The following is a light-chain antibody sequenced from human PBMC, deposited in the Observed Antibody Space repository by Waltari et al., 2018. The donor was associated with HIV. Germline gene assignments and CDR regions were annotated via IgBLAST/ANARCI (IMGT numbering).Light chain of an antibody. V-gene: IGLV1-51*01. CDR2: DHH. CDR3: ATWDTSLSAWV. Sequence: QSVLTQPPSASAAPGQKVTISCSGSSSNIGNDYVSWYQHLPPTAPKLLIYDHHKRPSGISDRFSGSKSGTSATLGITGLQTGDEADYYCATWDTSLSAWVFGGGTRVTVL. J-gene: IGLJ3*02. CDR1: SSNIGNDY.